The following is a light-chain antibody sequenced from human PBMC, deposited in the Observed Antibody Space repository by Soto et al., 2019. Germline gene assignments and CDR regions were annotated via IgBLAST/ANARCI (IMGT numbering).Light chain of an antibody. J-gene: IGKJ5*01. V-gene: IGKV1-39*01. Sequence: DIQLTQSPSSLSASVGDRVTMTCRESETISSFLTWYQRKPGKAPKLLISAASRLQSGVPPRFSGSGSGTDFTLTINSLRPEDFASYYCQQSYSSSPITFGPGTRLEIK. CDR3: QQSYSSSPIT. CDR2: AAS. CDR1: ETISSF.